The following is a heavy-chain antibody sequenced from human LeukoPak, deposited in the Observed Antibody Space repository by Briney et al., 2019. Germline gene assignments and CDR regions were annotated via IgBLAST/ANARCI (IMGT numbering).Heavy chain of an antibody. CDR1: GYSFTNYW. CDR3: ARQKGGSYYGADAFDV. V-gene: IGHV5-51*01. Sequence: GESLKISCEGSGYSFTNYWISWVRQMPGKGLEWMGIIYPSDSDTRYSPSFQGQVTISADKSISTAYLQWSSLKASDTAMYYCARQKGGSYYGADAFDVWGQGTMVTVSS. CDR2: IYPSDSDT. D-gene: IGHD1-26*01. J-gene: IGHJ3*01.